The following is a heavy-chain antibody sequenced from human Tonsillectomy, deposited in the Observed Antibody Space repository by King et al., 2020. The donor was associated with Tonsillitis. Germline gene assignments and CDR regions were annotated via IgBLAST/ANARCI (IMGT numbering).Heavy chain of an antibody. V-gene: IGHV4-39*07. Sequence: QLQESGPGLVKPSETLSLTCTVSGGSISSSSYYWGWIRQPPGKGLEWIGSIYYNGSTYYNPSLKSRVTISVDTSKNQFSLKLSSVTAADTAVYYCARLPGIAAAGTPPLFDYWGQGTLVTVSS. CDR1: GGSISSSSYY. D-gene: IGHD6-13*01. CDR3: ARLPGIAAAGTPPLFDY. J-gene: IGHJ4*02. CDR2: IYYNGST.